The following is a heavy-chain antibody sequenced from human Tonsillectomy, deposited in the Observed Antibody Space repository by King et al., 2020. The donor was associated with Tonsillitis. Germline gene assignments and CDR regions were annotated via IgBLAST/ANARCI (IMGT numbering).Heavy chain of an antibody. V-gene: IGHV4-59*08. Sequence: QLQESGPGLVKSSETLSLTCTVSGGSISSYYWSWIRQPPGKGLEWIGYIYYSGITNYNPSLKSRVTVSVDTSKNQFSLNLSSVTAADTAVYYCASSVITVGGVIRGEPYYFDCWGQGTLVTVSS. CDR3: ASSVITVGGVIRGEPYYFDC. CDR2: IYYSGIT. D-gene: IGHD3-16*01. J-gene: IGHJ4*02. CDR1: GGSISSYY.